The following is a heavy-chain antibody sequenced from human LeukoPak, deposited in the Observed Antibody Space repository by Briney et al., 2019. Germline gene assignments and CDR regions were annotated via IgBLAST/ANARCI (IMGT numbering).Heavy chain of an antibody. CDR1: GGSISSYY. CDR3: ARQETGYYYYFDY. CDR2: IYYSGST. V-gene: IGHV4-59*08. J-gene: IGHJ4*02. Sequence: SETLSLTCTVSGGSISSYYWSWIRQPPGKGLEWIGYIYYSGSTNYNPSLKSRVTISVDTSKNQSSLKLNSVTAADTAVYYCARQETGYYYYFDYWGQGTLDTVSS. D-gene: IGHD3-9*01.